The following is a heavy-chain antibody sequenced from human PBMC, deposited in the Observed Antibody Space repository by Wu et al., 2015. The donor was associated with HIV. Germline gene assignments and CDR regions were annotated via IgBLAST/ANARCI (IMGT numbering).Heavy chain of an antibody. CDR1: GYTFTSYD. J-gene: IGHJ5*02. CDR3: ARVRNYYDSSSLSWFDP. Sequence: QVQLVQSGAEVKKPGASVKVSCKASGYTFTSYDINWVRQATGQGLEWMGWMNPNSGNTGYAQKFQGRVTMTRNTSISTAYMELSSLRSEDTAVYYCARVRNYYDSSSLSWFDPGAREPWSPSPQ. CDR2: MNPNSGNT. V-gene: IGHV1-8*01. D-gene: IGHD3-22*01.